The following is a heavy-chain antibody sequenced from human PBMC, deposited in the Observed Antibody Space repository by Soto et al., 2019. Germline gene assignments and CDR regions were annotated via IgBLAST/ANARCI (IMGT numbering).Heavy chain of an antibody. Sequence: SETLSLTCTVSGGSISSYYWSWIRQPPGKGLEWIGYIYYSGSTNYNPSLKSRVTISVDTSKNQFSLKLSSVTAADTAVYYCARHDAYSSGFGWFDPWGQGTLVTVSS. D-gene: IGHD6-19*01. CDR3: ARHDAYSSGFGWFDP. J-gene: IGHJ5*02. CDR1: GGSISSYY. CDR2: IYYSGST. V-gene: IGHV4-59*08.